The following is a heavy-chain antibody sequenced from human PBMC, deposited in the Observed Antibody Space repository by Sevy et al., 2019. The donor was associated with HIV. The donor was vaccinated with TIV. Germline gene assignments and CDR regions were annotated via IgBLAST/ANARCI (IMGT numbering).Heavy chain of an antibody. CDR1: GFTFNSYA. CDR2: ISGSGGST. D-gene: IGHD2-2*02. Sequence: GGSLRLSCAASGFTFNSYAMTWVRVAPGKGLEWVSIISGSGGSTHYADSVKGRFAISRDNSKNTLYLQMNSLRAEDTAVYYCGKAVLPAARPYYYYGMDVWGQGTTVTVSS. V-gene: IGHV3-23*01. J-gene: IGHJ6*02. CDR3: GKAVLPAARPYYYYGMDV.